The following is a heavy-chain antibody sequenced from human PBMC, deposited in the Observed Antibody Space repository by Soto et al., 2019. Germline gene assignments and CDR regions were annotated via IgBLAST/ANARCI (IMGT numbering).Heavy chain of an antibody. CDR1: GFIFSNYV. D-gene: IGHD1-26*01. Sequence: EVQLVDSGGGLVQPGGSLRLSCGASGFIFSNYVMSWVRQAPGKGLEWVSSIGDSGGASYYADSSKGRFIISRDSSKNTLYLQMNSLRAEDTAIYYWAKRPRALLTFDYWGQGTLVTVSS. V-gene: IGHV3-23*04. J-gene: IGHJ4*02. CDR2: IGDSGGAS. CDR3: AKRPRALLTFDY.